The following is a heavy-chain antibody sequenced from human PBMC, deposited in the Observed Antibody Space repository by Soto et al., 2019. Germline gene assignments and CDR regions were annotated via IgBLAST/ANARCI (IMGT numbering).Heavy chain of an antibody. V-gene: IGHV4-31*03. D-gene: IGHD3-10*01. CDR2: IYNSGNT. CDR3: ARHSYNYSGSSLSYYAFDV. Sequence: QVQLQESGPGLVKPSQTLSLTCSVSGGSISSGGYYWSWIRQHPEKGLEWIGYIYNSGNTYYNPSLKGRLTITEDSSTNQYSPKSSSVTAADTTVYYCARHSYNYSGSSLSYYAFDVWGQGTTVTVSS. CDR1: GGSISSGGYY. J-gene: IGHJ6*02.